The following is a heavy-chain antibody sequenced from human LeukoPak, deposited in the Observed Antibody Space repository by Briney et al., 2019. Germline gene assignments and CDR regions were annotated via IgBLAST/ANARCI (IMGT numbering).Heavy chain of an antibody. CDR3: AKEGVAATYNY. CDR2: ISWNSGSI. J-gene: IGHJ4*02. CDR1: GFTFDDYV. Sequence: GGSLRLSCAASGFTFDDYVMHWVRQAPGKGLEWVSGISWNSGSIGYADSVKGRFTISRDNAKNSLYLQMNSLRAEDTALYYCAKEGVAATYNYWGQGTLVTVSS. V-gene: IGHV3-9*01. D-gene: IGHD2-15*01.